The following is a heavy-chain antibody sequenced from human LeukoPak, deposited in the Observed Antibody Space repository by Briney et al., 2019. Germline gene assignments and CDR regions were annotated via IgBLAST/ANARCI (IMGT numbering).Heavy chain of an antibody. J-gene: IGHJ6*03. CDR1: GGSISSSSYY. CDR2: IYYSGST. D-gene: IGHD5-18*01. Sequence: PSETLSLTCTVSGGSISSSSYYWSWIRQPPGKGLEWIGYIYYSGSTNYNPSLKSRVTISVDTSKNQVSLKLTSVTAADTAVYYCARTEESGYNYGYFGYYYYMDVWGKGTTVTVSS. V-gene: IGHV4-61*01. CDR3: ARTEESGYNYGYFGYYYYMDV.